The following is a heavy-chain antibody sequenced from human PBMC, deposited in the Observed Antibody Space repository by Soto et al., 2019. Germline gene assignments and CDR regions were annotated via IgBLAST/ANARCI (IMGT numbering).Heavy chain of an antibody. CDR3: ARDRPTSSIRARDYYSAMDV. J-gene: IGHJ6*02. Sequence: QVQLVQSGAEVKNPGDTMNVSCKASGYTFITYGISWVRQAPGQGLEWMGWISSYNGNTNYAQKLQGRVTMTTDTSTTTAYMELRSLRSDDTAVYYCARDRPTSSIRARDYYSAMDVWGQGTTVTVSS. CDR2: ISSYNGNT. CDR1: GYTFITYG. V-gene: IGHV1-18*01. D-gene: IGHD6-6*01.